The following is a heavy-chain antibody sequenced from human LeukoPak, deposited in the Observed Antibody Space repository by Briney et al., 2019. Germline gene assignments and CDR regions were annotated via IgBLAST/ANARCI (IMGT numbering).Heavy chain of an antibody. V-gene: IGHV5-51*01. Sequence: RGESLKISCKGSGYSFTTNWIGWVRQMPGKGLEWMGIIYPADSDTRYSPSFQGQVTISADKSISTAYLQWNSLKASDTAMYNCARPGYSGSLEYWGQGTLVTVSS. D-gene: IGHD1-26*01. CDR1: GYSFTTNW. CDR3: ARPGYSGSLEY. CDR2: IYPADSDT. J-gene: IGHJ4*02.